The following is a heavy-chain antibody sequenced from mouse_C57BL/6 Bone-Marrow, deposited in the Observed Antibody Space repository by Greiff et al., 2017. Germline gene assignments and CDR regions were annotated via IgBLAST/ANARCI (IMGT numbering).Heavy chain of an antibody. CDR3: ARDGTDWYFDV. CDR1: GYTFTDYY. D-gene: IGHD4-1*01. J-gene: IGHJ1*03. CDR2: INPNNGGT. V-gene: IGHV1-26*01. Sequence: EVQLQQSGPELVKPGASVKISCKASGYTFTDYYMNWVKQSHGKSLEWIGDINPNNGGTSYTQKFKGKATLTVDKSSSTAYMELRSLTSEDSAVYYCARDGTDWYFDVWGTGTTVTVSS.